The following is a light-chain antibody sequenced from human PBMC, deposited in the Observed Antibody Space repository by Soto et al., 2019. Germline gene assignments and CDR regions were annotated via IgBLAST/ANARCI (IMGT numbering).Light chain of an antibody. V-gene: IGKV3-20*01. Sequence: IVLTQSPGTLSLSPGERATLSCRASPSVRSTYLAWYQHKPGQAPRILIYEVYTRATDITDRFSGSGSGTDFTLTISRLEPEDFAVYYCQQYGNLPTFGQGTRLEI. CDR1: PSVRSTY. CDR2: EVY. J-gene: IGKJ5*01. CDR3: QQYGNLPT.